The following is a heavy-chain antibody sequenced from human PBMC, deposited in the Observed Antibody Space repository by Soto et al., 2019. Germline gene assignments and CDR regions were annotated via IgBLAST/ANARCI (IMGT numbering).Heavy chain of an antibody. CDR3: ARDLLAAAGQYGMDV. J-gene: IGHJ6*02. CDR2: IYYSGST. D-gene: IGHD6-13*01. CDR1: GGSISSGDYY. V-gene: IGHV4-30-4*01. Sequence: PSETLSLTCTVSGGSISSGDYYWSWIRQPPGKGLEWIGYIYYSGSTYYNPSLKSRVTISVDTSKNQFSLKLSSVTAADTAVYYCARDLLAAAGQYGMDVWGQGTTVTVSS.